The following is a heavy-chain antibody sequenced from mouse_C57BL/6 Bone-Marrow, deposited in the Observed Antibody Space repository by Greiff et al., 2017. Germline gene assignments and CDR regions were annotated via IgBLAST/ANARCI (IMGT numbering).Heavy chain of an antibody. CDR1: GYTFTSYW. CDR3: ARWNSSYFDY. V-gene: IGHV1-69*01. Sequence: QVQLQQSGAELVMPGASVKLSCKASGYTFTSYWMHWVKQRPGQGLEWSGEIDPSDSYTNYNQKFKGNSTLTVDKSYSTAYMQISSLTSEDSAVYYCARWNSSYFDYWGQGTTLTVSS. J-gene: IGHJ2*01. CDR2: IDPSDSYT. D-gene: IGHD1-1*01.